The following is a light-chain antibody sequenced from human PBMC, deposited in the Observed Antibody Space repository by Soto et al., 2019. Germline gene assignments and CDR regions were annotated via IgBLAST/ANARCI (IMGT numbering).Light chain of an antibody. V-gene: IGLV2-23*01. CDR1: SRDIGTYDL. CDR2: EAT. Sequence: QSALIQPASVSGSPRQSITISCTGTSRDIGTYDLVSWYQQHPGKVPKLIIYEATKRPSGVSSRFSGSKSGTTASLTISGLQAEDEADYYCCSYAVYTTYVFGSGTKLTVL. CDR3: CSYAVYTTYV. J-gene: IGLJ1*01.